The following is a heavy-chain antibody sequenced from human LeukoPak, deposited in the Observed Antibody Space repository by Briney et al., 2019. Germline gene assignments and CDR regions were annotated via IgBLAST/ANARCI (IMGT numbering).Heavy chain of an antibody. CDR2: ISAYNGNT. J-gene: IGHJ4*02. V-gene: IGHV1-18*01. CDR1: GYTFTSYG. D-gene: IGHD3-22*01. CDR3: ASAGYSYGYYDSSGYPLGDY. Sequence: ASVKVSCKASGYTFTSYGISWVRQAPGQGLEWMGWISAYNGNTNYAQKLQGRVTMTTDTSTSTAYMELRSLRSDDTAVYYCASAGYSYGYYDSSGYPLGDYWGQGTLVTVSS.